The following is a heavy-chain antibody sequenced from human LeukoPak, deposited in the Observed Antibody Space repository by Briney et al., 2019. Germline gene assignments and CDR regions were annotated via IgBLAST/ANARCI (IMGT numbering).Heavy chain of an antibody. V-gene: IGHV3-30*03. Sequence: QTGGSLRLSCAASGFTFSSYGMPWVRQAPGKGLEWVTVISYDGNEKYYADSVKGRFTISRDNAKNSLYLQMNSLRAEATAVYYCARDPDYYDSSGYYDYWGQGTLVTVSS. CDR3: ARDPDYYDSSGYYDY. J-gene: IGHJ4*02. D-gene: IGHD3-22*01. CDR1: GFTFSSYG. CDR2: ISYDGNEK.